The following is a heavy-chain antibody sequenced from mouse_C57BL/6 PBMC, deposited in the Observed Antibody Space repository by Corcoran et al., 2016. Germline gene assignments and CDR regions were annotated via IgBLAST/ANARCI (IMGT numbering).Heavy chain of an antibody. Sequence: QIQLVQSGPELKKPGETVKISCKASGYTFTTYGMSWVKQAPGKGLKWMGWINTYSGVPTYADDFKGRFAFSLETSASTAYLQINNLKNEDTATYFCARWGQLRLDYWGQGTTLTVSS. V-gene: IGHV9-3*01. D-gene: IGHD3-2*02. CDR2: INTYSGVP. CDR1: GYTFTTYG. CDR3: ARWGQLRLDY. J-gene: IGHJ2*01.